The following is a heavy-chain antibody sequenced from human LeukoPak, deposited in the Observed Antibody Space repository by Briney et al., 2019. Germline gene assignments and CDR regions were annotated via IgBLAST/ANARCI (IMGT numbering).Heavy chain of an antibody. V-gene: IGHV4-59*01. J-gene: IGHJ3*02. Sequence: TETLSLTSTVSGGSISSYYLSWIRQPPGKGLEWIGYIYYSGSTNYNPSLKSRVTISVDTSKNQFSLKLSSVTAADTAVYYCARDRPKIDAYDIWGQGPMATVS. CDR3: ARDRPKIDAYDI. CDR2: IYYSGST. CDR1: GGSISSYY.